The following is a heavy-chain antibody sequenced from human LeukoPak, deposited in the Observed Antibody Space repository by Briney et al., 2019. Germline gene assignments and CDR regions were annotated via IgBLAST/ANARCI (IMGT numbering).Heavy chain of an antibody. J-gene: IGHJ4*02. V-gene: IGHV4-34*01. Sequence: SETLSLTCAVYGGSFSGYYWSWIRQPLGKGLEWIGEINHSGSTNYNPSLKSRVTISVDTSKNQFSLKLSSVTAADTAVYYCARGYYDSSGLYGYWGQGTLVTVSS. CDR3: ARGYYDSSGLYGY. CDR1: GGSFSGYY. D-gene: IGHD3-22*01. CDR2: INHSGST.